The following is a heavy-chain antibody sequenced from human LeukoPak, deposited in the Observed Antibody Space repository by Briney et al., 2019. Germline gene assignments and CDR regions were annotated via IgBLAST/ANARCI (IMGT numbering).Heavy chain of an antibody. CDR2: ISRISRTT. CDR3: AREKSGSNAAFDY. J-gene: IGHJ4*02. D-gene: IGHD1-26*01. Sequence: GGSLRLSCAVSGSDFSSHNFHWVRQAPGKGLEWVSFISRISRTTYYADSVKGRFTISRDDAKNLVYLQMNSLGAEDTAVYYCAREKSGSNAAFDYWGQGTLVTVSS. CDR1: GSDFSSHN. V-gene: IGHV3-48*04.